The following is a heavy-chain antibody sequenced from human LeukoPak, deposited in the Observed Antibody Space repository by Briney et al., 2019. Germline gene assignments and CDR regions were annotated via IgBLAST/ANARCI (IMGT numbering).Heavy chain of an antibody. V-gene: IGHV4-34*01. CDR1: GGSFSGYY. CDR2: INHSGST. CDR3: ARNRRGSNWNYRYFDY. D-gene: IGHD1-7*01. Sequence: PSETLSLTCAVYGGSFSGYYWSWIRQPPGKGLEWIGEINHSGSTNYNPSLKSRVTISVDTSKNQFSLKLSSVTAADTAVYYCARNRRGSNWNYRYFDYWGQGTLVTVSS. J-gene: IGHJ4*02.